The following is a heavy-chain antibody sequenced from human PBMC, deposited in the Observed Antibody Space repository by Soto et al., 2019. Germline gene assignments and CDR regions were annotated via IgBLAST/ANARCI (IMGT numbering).Heavy chain of an antibody. V-gene: IGHV3-7*03. J-gene: IGHJ4*02. CDR3: ARDPKGITPHFDY. Sequence: GGSLRLSCAASGFTFSSYWMSWVRQAPGKGLEWVANIKQDGSEKYYVDSVKGRFTISRDNAKNSLYLQMNSLRAEDTAMYYCARDPKGITPHFDYWGQGTLVTVSS. CDR1: GFTFSSYW. D-gene: IGHD1-20*01. CDR2: IKQDGSEK.